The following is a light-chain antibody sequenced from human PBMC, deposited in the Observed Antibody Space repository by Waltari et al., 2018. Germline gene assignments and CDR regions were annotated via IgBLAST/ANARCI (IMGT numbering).Light chain of an antibody. J-gene: IGLJ1*01. CDR2: DES. CDR1: DIGSKI. V-gene: IGLV3-21*02. CDR3: HMWDGTTDHYV. Sequence: SYVLSQPPSVSVAPGQTATITCGGSDIGSKIVHWYQHKAGQAPVLVVYDESGRPSGIPGRFSGSNSGSTATLTISRVEAGDEADYYCHMWDGTTDHYVFGTGTKVTVL.